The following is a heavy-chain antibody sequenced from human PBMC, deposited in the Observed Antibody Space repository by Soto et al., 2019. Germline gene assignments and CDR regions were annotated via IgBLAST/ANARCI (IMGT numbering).Heavy chain of an antibody. V-gene: IGHV1-3*05. CDR1: GYTFTTYP. J-gene: IGHJ5*02. Sequence: QVQLVQSGAEEKKPGASVKVSCKASGYTFTTYPMNWLRQAPGQRPEWMGWINVGNGGTKYSQKFQGRVSITRDTSASTAYMRLSRLRSDDTAVYHCATDRGGYWIGVSCPEAWFDPWGQGTLVTVT. CDR2: INVGNGGT. D-gene: IGHD2-15*01. CDR3: ATDRGGYWIGVSCPEAWFDP.